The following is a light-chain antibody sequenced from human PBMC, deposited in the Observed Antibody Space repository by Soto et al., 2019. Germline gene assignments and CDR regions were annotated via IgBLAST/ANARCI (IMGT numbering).Light chain of an antibody. CDR1: QSVSSSY. J-gene: IGKJ2*01. V-gene: IGKV3-20*01. CDR2: GAS. CDR3: QNYGSSLFYS. Sequence: EIVLTQSPGTLSLSPGERATLSCRASQSVSSSYLAWYQQKPGQAPRLLIYGASSRATGIPDRFSGSGSGKDFTLTISRLEPKVFAVFYCQNYGSSLFYSLGRGTKLEIK.